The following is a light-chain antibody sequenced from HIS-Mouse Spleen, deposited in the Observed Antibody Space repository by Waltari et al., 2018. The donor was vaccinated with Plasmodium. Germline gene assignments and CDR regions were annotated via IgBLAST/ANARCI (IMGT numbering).Light chain of an antibody. V-gene: IGLV3-10*01. CDR3: YSTDSSGNHRV. CDR1: ALPKKY. CDR2: EDS. Sequence: SYELTQPPSVSVSPGQTARITCSGDALPKKYAYWYQQKSGQATVLVIYEDSKRPSGIPEGFSGSSSGTMATVTISGAQVEDEADYYCYSTDSSGNHRVFGGGTKLTVL. J-gene: IGLJ3*02.